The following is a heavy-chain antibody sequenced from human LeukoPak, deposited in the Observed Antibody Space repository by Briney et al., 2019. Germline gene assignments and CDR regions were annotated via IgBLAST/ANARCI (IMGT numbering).Heavy chain of an antibody. V-gene: IGHV4-34*01. CDR1: GGSFSGYY. CDR2: INHSGST. D-gene: IGHD3-22*01. CDR3: ARAHKLQITMIVVVPSRLFDP. J-gene: IGHJ5*02. Sequence: PSETLSLTCAVYGGSFSGYYWSWFRQPPGKGLQWIGEINHSGSTNYNPSLKSRVTISVETSKNQFSLKLRSVTAADTAVYYCARAHKLQITMIVVVPSRLFDPWGQGTLVTVSS.